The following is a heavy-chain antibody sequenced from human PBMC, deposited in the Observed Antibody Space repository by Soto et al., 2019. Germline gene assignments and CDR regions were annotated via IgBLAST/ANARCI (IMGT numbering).Heavy chain of an antibody. Sequence: QVQLVQSGAEVKKPEASVKVSCKASGYNFVKYGITWVRQAPGQGLEWLGWISPYNGNTKYAQKIQGRVIMTTDTSTTTAYLELLSLTSDDTAVYYCARGILGWYPHYPRDDWGQGTTVTVSS. CDR2: ISPYNGNT. V-gene: IGHV1-18*01. J-gene: IGHJ6*02. CDR3: ARGILGWYPHYPRDD. D-gene: IGHD3-3*01. CDR1: GYNFVKYG.